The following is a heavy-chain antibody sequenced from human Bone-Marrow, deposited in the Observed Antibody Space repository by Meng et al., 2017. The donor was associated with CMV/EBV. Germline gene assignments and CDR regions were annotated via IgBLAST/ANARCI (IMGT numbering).Heavy chain of an antibody. CDR1: GFTFSSYS. D-gene: IGHD6-19*01. V-gene: IGHV3-48*04. Sequence: GESLKISCAASGFTFSSYSMNWVRQAPGKGLEWVSYISSSSSTIYYADSVKGRFTISRDNAKNSLYLQMNSLRAEDTAVYYCAKDTRPHSSGWYYFDYWGQRTLVTVSS. J-gene: IGHJ4*02. CDR2: ISSSSSTI. CDR3: AKDTRPHSSGWYYFDY.